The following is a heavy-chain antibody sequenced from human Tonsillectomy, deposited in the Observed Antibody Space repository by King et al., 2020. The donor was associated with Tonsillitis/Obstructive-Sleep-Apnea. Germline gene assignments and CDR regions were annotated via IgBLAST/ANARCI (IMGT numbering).Heavy chain of an antibody. Sequence: VQLVESGGGLVQPGGSLRLSCSASGFTFSSYAMHWVRQAPGKGLEYVSVISSNGGRTYYADSVKGRFTISRDNSKNTLDLQMSSLRVEDTAAYYCVSAPDDGMDVWGQGTTVTVSS. V-gene: IGHV3-64D*09. CDR1: GFTFSSYA. CDR2: ISSNGGRT. J-gene: IGHJ6*02. D-gene: IGHD2-2*01. CDR3: VSAPDDGMDV.